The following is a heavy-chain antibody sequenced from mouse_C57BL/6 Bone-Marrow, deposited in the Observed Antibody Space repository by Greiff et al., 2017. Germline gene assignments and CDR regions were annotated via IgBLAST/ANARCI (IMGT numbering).Heavy chain of an antibody. CDR1: GYTFTSSW. Sequence: VQLQQPGAELVRPGSSVKLSCKASGYTFTSSWMDWVKQRPGQGLEWIGNIYPSDSETHYNQKFKDKATLTVDKSSSTAYMQLSSLTSEDSAVYYCAREFRAMDYWGQGTSVTVSS. CDR3: AREFRAMDY. J-gene: IGHJ4*01. CDR2: IYPSDSET. V-gene: IGHV1-61*01.